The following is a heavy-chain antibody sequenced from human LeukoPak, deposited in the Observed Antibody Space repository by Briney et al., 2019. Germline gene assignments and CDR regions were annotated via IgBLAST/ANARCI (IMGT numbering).Heavy chain of an antibody. CDR3: ARDGRYGNFDF. J-gene: IGHJ4*02. V-gene: IGHV3-74*01. CDR2: VNTDGSST. CDR1: GFTFSTYW. Sequence: LPGGSLRLSCAASGFTFSTYWMHWVRQAPGKGLVWVSRVNTDGSSTIYADSVKGRFTISRDKAKNTLYLQMNSLRAEDTAVYSCARDGRYGNFDFWGQGTLVTVSS. D-gene: IGHD5-24*01.